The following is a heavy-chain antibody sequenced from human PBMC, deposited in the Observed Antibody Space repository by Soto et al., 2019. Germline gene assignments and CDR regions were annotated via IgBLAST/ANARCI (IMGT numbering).Heavy chain of an antibody. V-gene: IGHV3-23*01. D-gene: IGHD3-16*01. CDR1: GFTFSTYG. CDR3: VKFRGRAYHYYYMDV. CDR2: GGGGGST. J-gene: IGHJ6*03. Sequence: DVQLLESGGGSVQRGGSLRLSCAASGFTFSTYGMTWVRQAPGKGLEWVSYGGGGGSTYYADSVKGRFTISRDNSKNTLYLQMNSLRAEDTAVYYCVKFRGRAYHYYYMDVWGNGTTVTVSS.